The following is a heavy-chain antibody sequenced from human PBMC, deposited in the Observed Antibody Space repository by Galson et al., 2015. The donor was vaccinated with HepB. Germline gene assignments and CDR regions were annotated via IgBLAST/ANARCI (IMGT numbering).Heavy chain of an antibody. V-gene: IGHV3-15*07. CDR1: GFTFSNAW. Sequence: SLRLSCAASGFTFSNAWMNWVRQAPGKGLEWVGRTKSKTDGGTTDYAAPVKGRFTISRDDSKNTQYLQMNSPKTEDTAVYYCTTDPFSSSWYPPDYWYFDLWGRGTLVTVSS. CDR2: TKSKTDGGTT. D-gene: IGHD6-13*01. J-gene: IGHJ2*01. CDR3: TTDPFSSSWYPPDYWYFDL.